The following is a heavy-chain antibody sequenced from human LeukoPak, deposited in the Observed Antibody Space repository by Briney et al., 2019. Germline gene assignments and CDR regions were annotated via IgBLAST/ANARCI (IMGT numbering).Heavy chain of an antibody. CDR2: ISYDASNK. CDR3: AKSHGYSYGFDY. Sequence: GGSLRLSCAASGFTFSRYGMHWVRQTPSKGLEWVAVISYDASNKYYADSVMGRFTIPRDNSKNTLYLQMNSLRAEDTAVYYCAKSHGYSYGFDYWGQGTLVTVSS. CDR1: GFTFSRYG. J-gene: IGHJ4*02. V-gene: IGHV3-30*18. D-gene: IGHD5-18*01.